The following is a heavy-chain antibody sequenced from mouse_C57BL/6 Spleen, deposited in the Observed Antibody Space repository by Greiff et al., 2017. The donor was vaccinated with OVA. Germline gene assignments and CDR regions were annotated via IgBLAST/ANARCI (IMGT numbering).Heavy chain of an antibody. V-gene: IGHV1-52*01. CDR2: IDPSDSET. J-gene: IGHJ3*01. CDR1: GYTFTSYW. CDR3: ARSYYSNYVAY. Sequence: QVQLQQPGAELVRPGSSVKLSCKASGYTFTSYWMHWVKQRPIQGLEWIGNIDPSDSETHYNQKFKDKATLTVDKSSSTAYMQLSSLTSEDSAVYYCARSYYSNYVAYWGQGTLVTVSA. D-gene: IGHD2-5*01.